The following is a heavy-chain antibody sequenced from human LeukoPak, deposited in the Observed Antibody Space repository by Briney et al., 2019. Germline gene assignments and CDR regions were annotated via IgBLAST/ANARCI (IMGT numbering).Heavy chain of an antibody. CDR1: GFTFDDYA. J-gene: IGHJ1*01. CDR3: AKGQSGYFQH. V-gene: IGHV3-9*01. Sequence: PGRSLRLSCAASGFTFDDYAMHWVRRAPGKGLEWVSGISWNSGSIGYADSVKGRFTISRDNAKNSLYLQMNSLRAEDTALYYCAKGQSGYFQHWGQGTLVTVSS. CDR2: ISWNSGSI.